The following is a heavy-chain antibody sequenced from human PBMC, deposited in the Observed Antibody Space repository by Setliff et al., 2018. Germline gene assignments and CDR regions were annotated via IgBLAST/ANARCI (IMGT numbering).Heavy chain of an antibody. CDR2: IRHDGGDI. CDR3: ARAAAPAGSRVYYDL. Sequence: GGSLRLSCAASGFIFGSDYMGWIRQTPGKGLEWVANIRHDGGDINYVDSVKGRFTISRDNAENSLYLQMDILRVEDTAIYYCARAAAPAGSRVYYDLWGQGTLVTVSS. V-gene: IGHV3-7*03. CDR1: GFIFGSDY. J-gene: IGHJ4*02. D-gene: IGHD2-2*01.